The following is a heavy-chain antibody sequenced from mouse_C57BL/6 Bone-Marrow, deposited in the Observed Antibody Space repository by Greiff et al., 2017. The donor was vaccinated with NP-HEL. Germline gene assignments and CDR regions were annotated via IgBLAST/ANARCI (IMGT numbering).Heavy chain of an antibody. CDR1: GYTFTSYW. Sequence: QVQLQQPGAELVMPGASVKLSCKASGYTFTSYWMHWVKQRPGQGLEWIGEIDPSDSYTNYNQKFKGKSTLTVDESSSTAYMQLSSLTSEDSAVYYCTREDYGRNWGQGTTLTVSS. CDR3: TREDYGRN. V-gene: IGHV1-69*01. CDR2: IDPSDSYT. D-gene: IGHD1-1*01. J-gene: IGHJ2*01.